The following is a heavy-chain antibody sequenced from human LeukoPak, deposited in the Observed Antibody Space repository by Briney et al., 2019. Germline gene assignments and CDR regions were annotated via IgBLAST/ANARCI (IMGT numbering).Heavy chain of an antibody. J-gene: IGHJ4*02. CDR2: IYTSGST. Sequence: PSETLSLTCTVSGGSISSGSYYWSWIRQPAGKGLEWIGRIYTSGSTNYNPSLKSRVTISVDTSKNQFSLKLSSVTAADTAVYYCARHSQGGLRYFDWLLSANYFDYWGQGTLVTVSS. CDR3: ARHSQGGLRYFDWLLSANYFDY. CDR1: GGSISSGSYY. V-gene: IGHV4-61*02. D-gene: IGHD3-9*01.